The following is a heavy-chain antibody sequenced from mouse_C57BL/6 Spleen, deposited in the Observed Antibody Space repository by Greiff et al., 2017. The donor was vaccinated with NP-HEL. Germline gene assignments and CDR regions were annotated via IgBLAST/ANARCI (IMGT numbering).Heavy chain of an antibody. J-gene: IGHJ4*01. CDR1: GFTFSDYY. CDR2: INYDGSST. Sequence: EVKLMESEGGLVQPGSSMKLSCTASGFTFSDYYMAWVRQVPEKGLEWVANINYDGSSTYYLDSLKSRFIISRDNAKNILYLQMSSLKSEDTATYYCARDRGYDGFYAMDYWGQGTSVTVSS. CDR3: ARDRGYDGFYAMDY. D-gene: IGHD2-2*01. V-gene: IGHV5-16*01.